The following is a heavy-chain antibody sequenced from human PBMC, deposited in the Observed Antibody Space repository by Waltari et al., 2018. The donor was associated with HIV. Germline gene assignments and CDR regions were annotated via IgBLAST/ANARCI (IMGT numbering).Heavy chain of an antibody. CDR3: ASTYYDLLEGWYFDF. J-gene: IGHJ4*02. Sequence: QVQLQESGPGLVKPSETLSLTCRVADYSITRGSYWGWSRQSPGRGLEWIGSISHSGTTVYSPSLKSRITLFRNTSKNQFFLKLTSATAADTAVYYCASTYYDLLEGWYFDFWGQGRLVTVSS. V-gene: IGHV4-38-2*02. D-gene: IGHD3-3*01. CDR1: DYSITRGSY. CDR2: ISHSGTT.